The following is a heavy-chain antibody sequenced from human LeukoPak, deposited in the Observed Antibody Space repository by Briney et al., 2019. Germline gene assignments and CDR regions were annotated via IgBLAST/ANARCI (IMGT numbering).Heavy chain of an antibody. CDR2: ISSSSSYI. CDR3: ARDPEIRAFDI. V-gene: IGHV3-21*01. D-gene: IGHD5-24*01. CDR1: GFTFSSYS. J-gene: IGHJ3*02. Sequence: GGSLRLSCAASGFTFSSYSMNWVRRAPGKGLEWVSSISSSSSYIYYADSVKGRFTISRDNAKNSLYLQMNSLRAEDTAVYYCARDPEIRAFDIWGQGTMVTVSS.